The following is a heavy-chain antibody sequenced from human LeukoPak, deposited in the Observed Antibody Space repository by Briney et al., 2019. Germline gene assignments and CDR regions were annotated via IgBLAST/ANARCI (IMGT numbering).Heavy chain of an antibody. CDR2: ISGSGGSI. CDR3: AKDLVYSSGWYSGFDY. CDR1: GFTFSSYA. J-gene: IGHJ4*02. V-gene: IGHV3-23*01. D-gene: IGHD6-19*01. Sequence: PGGSLRLSCAASGFTFSSYAMSWVRQAPGKGLEWVSAISGSGGSIYYADSVKGRFTIFRDNSKNTLYMQMNSLRAEDTAVYYCAKDLVYSSGWYSGFDYWGQGTLVTVSS.